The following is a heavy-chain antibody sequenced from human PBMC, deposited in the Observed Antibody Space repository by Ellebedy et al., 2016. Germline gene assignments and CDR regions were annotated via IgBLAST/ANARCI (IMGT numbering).Heavy chain of an antibody. D-gene: IGHD3-10*02. J-gene: IGHJ4*02. CDR3: AKDFVRGLGRGNCFEY. Sequence: SLKISXAASGFTFDNYAMHCVRQAPGKGLEWVSGISWSSGIRDYADSVKGRFTISRDNAKNSLYLQMNSLRVEDTALYFCAKDFVRGLGRGNCFEYWGQGTPVSVSS. CDR2: ISWSSGIR. CDR1: GFTFDNYA. V-gene: IGHV3-9*01.